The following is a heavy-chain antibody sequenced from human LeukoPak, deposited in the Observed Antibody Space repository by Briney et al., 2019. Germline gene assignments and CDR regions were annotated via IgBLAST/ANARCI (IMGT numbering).Heavy chain of an antibody. V-gene: IGHV3-21*01. Sequence: PGGSLRLSCAASGFTFSSYSMNWVRQAPGKGLEWVSSISSSSSYIFYADSVKGRFTISRDNAKNSLYLQMNSLRAEDTAVYYCAICRDGYNKVWDAFDTWGQGTMVTVSS. J-gene: IGHJ3*02. D-gene: IGHD5-24*01. CDR3: AICRDGYNKVWDAFDT. CDR1: GFTFSSYS. CDR2: ISSSSSYI.